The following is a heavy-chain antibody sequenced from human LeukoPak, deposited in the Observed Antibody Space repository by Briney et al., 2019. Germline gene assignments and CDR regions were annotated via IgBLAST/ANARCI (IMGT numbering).Heavy chain of an antibody. V-gene: IGHV4-34*01. CDR2: INHSGST. Sequence: SETLSLTCAVYGGSFSGYYWSWIRQPPGKGLEWIGEINHSGSTNYNPSLKSRVTISVDTSKNQFSLKLSSVTAADTAVYYCARLWRGGDCSWFSSFWSNAFDIWGQGTMVTVSS. D-gene: IGHD2-21*02. J-gene: IGHJ3*02. CDR3: ARLWRGGDCSWFSSFWSNAFDI. CDR1: GGSFSGYY.